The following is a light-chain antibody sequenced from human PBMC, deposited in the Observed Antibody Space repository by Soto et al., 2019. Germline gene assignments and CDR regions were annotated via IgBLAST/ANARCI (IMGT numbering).Light chain of an antibody. J-gene: IGKJ5*01. CDR1: QSVSSD. CDR2: YTS. CDR3: QQRSNRIT. Sequence: EIVLTQSPGTLSLSPGERATLSCRASQSVSSDLAWYPQKPGQAPRILIYYTSTRATGFPARFSGVASGTDFTLTISSLEPEEFAVDDCQQRSNRITFGQGTRLEIK. V-gene: IGKV3-11*01.